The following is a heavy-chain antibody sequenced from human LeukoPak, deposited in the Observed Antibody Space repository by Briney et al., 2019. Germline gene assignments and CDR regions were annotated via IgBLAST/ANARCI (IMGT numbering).Heavy chain of an antibody. CDR3: AGKAVDTSGYYYWFDP. CDR1: GGSISSRSYY. CDR2: IYDSGST. Sequence: SETLSPTCTVPGGSISSRSYYWGWIREPPGKGLEWIGNIYDSGSTYVNPSLKNRVTISVDTSKNQFCLNLSSVVAADTAVYYSAGKAVDTSGYYYWFDPWGRGTLVTVSS. V-gene: IGHV4-39*07. J-gene: IGHJ5*02. D-gene: IGHD3-22*01.